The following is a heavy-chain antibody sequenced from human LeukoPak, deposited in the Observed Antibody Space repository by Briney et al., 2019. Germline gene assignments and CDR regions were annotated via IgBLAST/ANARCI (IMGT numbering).Heavy chain of an antibody. V-gene: IGHV3-48*03. D-gene: IGHD6-19*01. CDR3: ARQAYGSGWF. Sequence: GGSLRLSCSASGFTFNNYEMSWVRQAPGKGLEWVSYISSGSISYYSDSVKGRFTISRDNAKNSVSLQMNTLRAEDTGVYYCARQAYGSGWFWGQGTLVSVSS. J-gene: IGHJ4*02. CDR1: GFTFNNYE. CDR2: ISSGSIS.